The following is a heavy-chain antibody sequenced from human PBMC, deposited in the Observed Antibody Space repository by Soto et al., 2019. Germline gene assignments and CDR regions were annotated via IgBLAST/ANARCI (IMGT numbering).Heavy chain of an antibody. J-gene: IGHJ6*02. CDR2: ISYDGKNN. CDR1: GFTFSTYA. CDR3: ARDQPAGYCSGGSCYYYCGMDV. D-gene: IGHD2-15*01. Sequence: QVQLVESGGGVVQPGRSLTLSCAASGFTFSTYAMHWVRQAPGKGLEWVAVISYDGKNNYYAGSVKGRFTISRGNSRDTLFLQMNSMRAADTAVYYCARDQPAGYCSGGSCYYYCGMDVWGQGTTVNVSS. V-gene: IGHV3-30*04.